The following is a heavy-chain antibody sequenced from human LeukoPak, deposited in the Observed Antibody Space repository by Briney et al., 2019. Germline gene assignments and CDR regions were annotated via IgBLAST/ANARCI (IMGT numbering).Heavy chain of an antibody. D-gene: IGHD3-22*01. V-gene: IGHV3-23*01. CDR1: GFTFSSYA. J-gene: IGHJ4*02. CDR3: AKDPTMIVVVIPDY. Sequence: GGSQRLSCAASGFTFSSYAMSWVRKAQGKGLEWVSAISGSGGSTYYADSVKGRFTISRDNSKNTLYLQMNSLRAEDTAVYYCAKDPTMIVVVIPDYWGQGTLVTVSS. CDR2: ISGSGGST.